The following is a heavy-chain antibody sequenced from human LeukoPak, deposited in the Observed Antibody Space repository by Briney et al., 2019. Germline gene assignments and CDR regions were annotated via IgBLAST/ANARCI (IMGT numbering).Heavy chain of an antibody. CDR3: ARVGYDGSGWYPNLDL. J-gene: IGHJ5*02. Sequence: ASVKVSCKASGYTSIGYYVHWVRQAPGQGLEWMGWINPNSGGTNYAQKFQGRVTMTRNSSISTAYMELSSLRSEDTAVYYCARVGYDGSGWYPNLDLWGQGTLVTVSS. CDR1: GYTSIGYY. V-gene: IGHV1-2*02. CDR2: INPNSGGT. D-gene: IGHD6-19*01.